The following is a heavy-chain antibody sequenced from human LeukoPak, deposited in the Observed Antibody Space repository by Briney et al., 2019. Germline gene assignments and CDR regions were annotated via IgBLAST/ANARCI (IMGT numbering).Heavy chain of an antibody. CDR3: ASFCSGGSCYSGGDAFDI. V-gene: IGHV4-59*01. D-gene: IGHD2-15*01. CDR1: GGAISSYD. Sequence: SETLSLTCTVSGGAISSYDWSWIRQPPGKGLEWIGYIYYSGSTNYNPSLKSRVTISVDTSKNQFSLKLSSVTAADTAVYYCASFCSGGSCYSGGDAFDIWGQGTMVTVSS. J-gene: IGHJ3*02. CDR2: IYYSGST.